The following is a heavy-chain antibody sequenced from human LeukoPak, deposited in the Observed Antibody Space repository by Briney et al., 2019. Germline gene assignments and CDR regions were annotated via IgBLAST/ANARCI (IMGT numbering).Heavy chain of an antibody. J-gene: IGHJ4*02. CDR1: GYTFTGYY. CDR2: IYPPTPCT. V-gene: IGHV1-2*02. Sequence: ASVNVSFKAAGYTFTGYYMHWVRQAPGQGREFMGWIYPPTPCTVLAEKFKGRVIITRETYIKTAYMEFRGLTVDDTAVSYCVRENWYYDHWGQGILVTVSS. D-gene: IGHD3-16*01. CDR3: VRENWYYDH.